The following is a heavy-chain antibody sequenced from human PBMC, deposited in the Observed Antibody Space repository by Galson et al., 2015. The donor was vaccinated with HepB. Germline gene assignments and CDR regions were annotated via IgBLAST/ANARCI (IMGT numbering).Heavy chain of an antibody. D-gene: IGHD6-19*01. J-gene: IGHJ4*02. CDR3: ARGYNSGLDY. CDR1: GFTFSDSY. Sequence: SLRLSCAASGFTFSDSYMSWIRQAPGKGLEWVSFISSSGSYTNYADSMKGRFTISRDNAKNSLYLQINSLRAEDTAVYYCARGYNSGLDYWGQGTLVTVSS. V-gene: IGHV3-11*06. CDR2: ISSSGSYT.